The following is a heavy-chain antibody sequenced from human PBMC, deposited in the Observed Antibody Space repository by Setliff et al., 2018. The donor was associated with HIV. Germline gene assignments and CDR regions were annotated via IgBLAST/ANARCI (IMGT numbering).Heavy chain of an antibody. CDR1: EYTFTNYY. J-gene: IGHJ6*02. D-gene: IGHD3-10*01. CDR2: MNPSGGST. CDR3: ARGSDSGSYSYYYGMDV. V-gene: IGHV1-46*01. Sequence: ASVKVSCKASEYTFTNYYIHWVRQGPGQGLEWVGIMNPSGGSTTYAQKFQDRVTMTRDTSTSTGYMELRSLRSEDTAVYYCARGSDSGSYSYYYGMDVWVPETLLVTVSS.